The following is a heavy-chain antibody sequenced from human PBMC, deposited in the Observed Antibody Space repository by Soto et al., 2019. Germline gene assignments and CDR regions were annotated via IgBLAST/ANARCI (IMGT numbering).Heavy chain of an antibody. CDR2: IIPFFGTT. CDR3: STSVYCTFTTCYYYYGLDV. J-gene: IGHJ6*02. D-gene: IGHD2-8*01. CDR1: GGTFSSYS. Sequence: QVQLVQSGAEVKKPGSSVKVSCKASGGTFSSYSINWVRQAPGQGLEWMGGIIPFFGTTSYAQKFQGRVTITSHASTSTVYMELSSLTSEDTALYYCSTSVYCTFTTCYYYYGLDVWGQGTTVTVSS. V-gene: IGHV1-69*01.